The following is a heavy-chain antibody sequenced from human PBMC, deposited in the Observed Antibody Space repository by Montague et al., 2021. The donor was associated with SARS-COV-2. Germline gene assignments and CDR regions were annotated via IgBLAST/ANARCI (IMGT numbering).Heavy chain of an antibody. CDR2: ISSSGSTI. V-gene: IGHV3-48*03. J-gene: IGHJ6*02. Sequence: SLRLSCAASGFTLSSYEMYWVRQAPGKGQEWVSYISSSGSTISYADSVTGRFTISRDNAKHSLYLQMNSLRAEDTAVYHCATMATDRYYNGMDVWGQGTTVTVSS. D-gene: IGHD5-24*01. CDR1: GFTLSSYE. CDR3: ATMATDRYYNGMDV.